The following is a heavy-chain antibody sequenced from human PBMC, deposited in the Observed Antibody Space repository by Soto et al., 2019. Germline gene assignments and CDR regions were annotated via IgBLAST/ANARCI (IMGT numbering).Heavy chain of an antibody. D-gene: IGHD2-8*01. J-gene: IGHJ3*02. CDR2: IYYSGST. CDR3: ARAMLGYCTNGVCYHDAFDI. V-gene: IGHV4-59*01. CDR1: GGSISSYY. Sequence: SETLSLTCTVSGGSISSYYWSWIRQPPGKGLEWIGYIYYSGSTNYNPSLKSRVTISVDTSKNQFSLKLSSVTAADTAVYYCARAMLGYCTNGVCYHDAFDIWGQGTMVTVSS.